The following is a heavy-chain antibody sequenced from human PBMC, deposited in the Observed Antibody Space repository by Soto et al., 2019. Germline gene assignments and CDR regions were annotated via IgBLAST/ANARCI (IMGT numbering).Heavy chain of an antibody. CDR1: GFTFSGYW. V-gene: IGHV3-7*01. CDR3: ARVRTPFKYYFDY. J-gene: IGHJ4*02. CDR2: IKQDGSEK. Sequence: EVQLVESGGGLVQPGGSLRLSCAASGFTFSGYWMSWVRQAPGKGLEWVANIKQDGSEKYYVDSVKGRFTISRDNAKHSLYLQMNSLRAEDTAVYYCARVRTPFKYYFDYWGQGTRVNVSS.